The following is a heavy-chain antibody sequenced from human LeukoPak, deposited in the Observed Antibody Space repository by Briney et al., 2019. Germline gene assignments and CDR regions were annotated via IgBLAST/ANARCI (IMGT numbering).Heavy chain of an antibody. CDR1: GGPITNYY. CDR2: VYSSGST. D-gene: IGHD3-9*01. CDR3: AKFYDINWFDP. J-gene: IGHJ5*02. Sequence: PSETLSLTCIVSGGPITNYYWSWIRQPPGKELEWIGYVYSSGSTNYSPSLKSRVTISVDTSHNQVSLNLNSVTAADTAVYYCAKFYDINWFDPWGQGTLVTVSS. V-gene: IGHV4-59*08.